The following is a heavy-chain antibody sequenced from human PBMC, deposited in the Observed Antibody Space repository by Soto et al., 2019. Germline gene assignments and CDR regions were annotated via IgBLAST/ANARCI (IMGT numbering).Heavy chain of an antibody. J-gene: IGHJ6*03. Sequence: EVKLVESGGGLVQPGRSLRLSCAASGFTFDDYAMHWVRQAPGKGLEWVSGISWNSGSIGYADSVKGRFTISRDNAKNSLYLQMNSLRAEDTALYYCAKDIGAASYYYMDVWGKGTTVTVSS. CDR2: ISWNSGSI. V-gene: IGHV3-9*01. CDR1: GFTFDDYA. D-gene: IGHD2-15*01. CDR3: AKDIGAASYYYMDV.